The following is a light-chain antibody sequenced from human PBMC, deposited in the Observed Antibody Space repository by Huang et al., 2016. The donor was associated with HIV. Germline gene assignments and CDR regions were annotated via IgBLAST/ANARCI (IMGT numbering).Light chain of an antibody. Sequence: DIVMTQAPLSLPVTPGEPASISCRSSRSPLHSADGNTYLDWYLQKPGQSPQLLIYTRSDFTLKISRVEAEDVGIYYCMQRLEFPWTFGPGTKVDIK. CDR3: MQRLEFPWT. V-gene: IGKV2-40*01. CDR1: RSPLHSADGNTY. CDR2: TRS. J-gene: IGKJ3*01.